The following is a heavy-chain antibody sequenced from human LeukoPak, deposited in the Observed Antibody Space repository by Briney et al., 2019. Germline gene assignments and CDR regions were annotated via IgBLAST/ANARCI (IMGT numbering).Heavy chain of an antibody. CDR2: ISGSGGST. CDR3: WGYCSGGSCYYYYYYMDV. Sequence: GGSLRLSCAASGFTFGSYAMSWVRQAPGKGLEWVSAISGSGGSTYYADSVKGRFTISRDNSKNTLYLQMNSLRAEDTAVYYCWGYCSGGSCYYYYYYMDVWGKGTTVTVSS. V-gene: IGHV3-23*01. D-gene: IGHD2-15*01. CDR1: GFTFGSYA. J-gene: IGHJ6*03.